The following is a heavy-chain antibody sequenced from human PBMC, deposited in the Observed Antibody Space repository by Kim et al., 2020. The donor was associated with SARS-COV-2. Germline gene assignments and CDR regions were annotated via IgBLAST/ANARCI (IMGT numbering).Heavy chain of an antibody. CDR1: GFTFSSYA. CDR2: IWYDGSNK. CDR3: AKDAIAARPNFDY. V-gene: IGHV3-33*06. J-gene: IGHJ4*02. Sequence: GGSLRLSCAASGFTFSSYAMHWVRQAPGKGLEWVAVIWYDGSNKYYADSVKGRFTISRDNSKNTLYLRMNSLIAEDTAVYYCAKDAIAARPNFDYWGQGT. D-gene: IGHD6-6*01.